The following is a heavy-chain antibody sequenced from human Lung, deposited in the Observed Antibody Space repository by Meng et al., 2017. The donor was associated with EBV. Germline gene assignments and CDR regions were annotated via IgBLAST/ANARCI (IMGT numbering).Heavy chain of an antibody. J-gene: IGHJ4*02. Sequence: VQLQESGPGLVKPSQTLSLTCTVSGGSVDSGAYYWSWIRQRPGKGLEWIGYIYYTGSTYYNPSLKSRVTISMDTSKNQFSLRLSSVTAADTAVYYCARAVGTGYFDYWGQGTLVTVSS. CDR3: ARAVGTGYFDY. CDR2: IYYTGST. D-gene: IGHD3-10*01. V-gene: IGHV4-30-4*08. CDR1: GGSVDSGAYY.